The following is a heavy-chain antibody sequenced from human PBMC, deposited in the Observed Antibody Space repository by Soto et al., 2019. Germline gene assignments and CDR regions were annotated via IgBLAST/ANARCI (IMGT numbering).Heavy chain of an antibody. CDR2: ISYDGSNK. J-gene: IGHJ5*02. V-gene: IGHV3-30*18. CDR3: AKDGTTVTTGWFDP. CDR1: GFTFSSYG. Sequence: QVQLVESGGGMVQPGRSLRLSCAASGFTFSSYGMHWVRQAPGKGLEWVAVISYDGSNKYYADSVKGRFTISRDNSKNTLYLQXXXLRAEDTAVYYCAKDGTTVTTGWFDPWGQGTLVTVSS. D-gene: IGHD4-17*01.